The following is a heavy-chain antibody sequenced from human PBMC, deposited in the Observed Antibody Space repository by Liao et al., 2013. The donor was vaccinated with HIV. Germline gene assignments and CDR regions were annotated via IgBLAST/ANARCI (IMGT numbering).Heavy chain of an antibody. D-gene: IGHD5-12*01. CDR1: GGSISSYY. CDR3: ARGYGYFDN. CDR2: IYTSGST. Sequence: QVQLQESGPGLVKPSETLSLTCTVSGGSISSYYWSWIRQPAGKGLEWIGRIYTSGSTNYNPSLKSRVTISIATSKTQFSLRLTSVTAADTAAYYCARGYGYFDNWGQGTLVTVSS. J-gene: IGHJ4*02. V-gene: IGHV4-4*07.